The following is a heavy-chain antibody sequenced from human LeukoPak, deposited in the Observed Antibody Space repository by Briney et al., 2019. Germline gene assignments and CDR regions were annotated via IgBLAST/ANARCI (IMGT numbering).Heavy chain of an antibody. CDR2: IKKDGSEQ. Sequence: AGGSLRLSCAASGFTFTTFWMGWVRQAPGKGLEWVANIKKDGSEQYYVDSVKGRFIISRDNANNLLYLQMNSLRAEDTAVYHCASRYSNDWNPRFDYWGQGALVTVSS. D-gene: IGHD6-19*01. CDR1: GFTFTTFW. V-gene: IGHV3-7*01. J-gene: IGHJ4*02. CDR3: ASRYSNDWNPRFDY.